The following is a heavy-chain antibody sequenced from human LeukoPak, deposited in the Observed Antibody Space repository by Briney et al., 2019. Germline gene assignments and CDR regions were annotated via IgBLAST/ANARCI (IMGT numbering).Heavy chain of an antibody. J-gene: IGHJ5*02. Sequence: AASVKVSCKASGYTFTSYDINWVRQATGQGLEWMGWMNPNSGNTGYAQKFQGRVTMTRNTSISTAYMELSSLRSEDTAVYYCARPCRKYNWNYISWGQGTLVTVSS. V-gene: IGHV1-8*01. CDR1: GYTFTSYD. CDR2: MNPNSGNT. CDR3: ARPCRKYNWNYIS. D-gene: IGHD1-7*01.